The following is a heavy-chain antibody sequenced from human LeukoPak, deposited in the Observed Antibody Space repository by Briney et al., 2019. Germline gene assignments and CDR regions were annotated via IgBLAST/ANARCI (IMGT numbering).Heavy chain of an antibody. Sequence: GASVKVSCKASGYTFTGYYMHWVRQAPGQGLEWMGWINPNSGGTNYAQKFQGRVTMTRDTSISTAYMELSRLRSDDTAVYYCATSRYDADYGDYLFTFDYWGQGTLVTVSS. V-gene: IGHV1-2*02. J-gene: IGHJ4*02. CDR2: INPNSGGT. D-gene: IGHD4-17*01. CDR3: ATSRYDADYGDYLFTFDY. CDR1: GYTFTGYY.